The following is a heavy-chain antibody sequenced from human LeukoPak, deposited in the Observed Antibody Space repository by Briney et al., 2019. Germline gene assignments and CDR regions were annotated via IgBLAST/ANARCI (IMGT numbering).Heavy chain of an antibody. CDR3: ARVRGGYSYWFDP. Sequence: SETLSLTCTVSGGSISSYYWSWIRQPPGKGLEWIGYIYYSGSTNYNPSLKSRVTISVDTSKNQFSLKLSSVTAADTAVYYCARVRGGYSYWFDPWGQGTLVTVSS. CDR2: IYYSGST. J-gene: IGHJ5*02. CDR1: GGSISSYY. V-gene: IGHV4-59*01. D-gene: IGHD5-18*01.